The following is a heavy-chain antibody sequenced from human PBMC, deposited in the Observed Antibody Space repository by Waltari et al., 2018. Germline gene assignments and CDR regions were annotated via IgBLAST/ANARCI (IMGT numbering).Heavy chain of an antibody. D-gene: IGHD1-20*01. V-gene: IGHV1-18*01. Sequence: HGLEWMGWISAYNGNTNYAQKLQGRVTMTTDTSTSTAYMELRSLRSDDTAVYYCARDWYNWNYFDYWGQGTLVTVSS. CDR2: ISAYNGNT. CDR3: ARDWYNWNYFDY. J-gene: IGHJ4*02.